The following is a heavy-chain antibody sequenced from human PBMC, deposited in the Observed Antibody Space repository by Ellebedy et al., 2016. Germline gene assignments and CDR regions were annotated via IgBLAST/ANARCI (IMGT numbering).Heavy chain of an antibody. CDR3: AKWNGGWYAFEV. V-gene: IGHV4-59*02. J-gene: IGHJ3*01. D-gene: IGHD6-19*01. Sequence: SETLSLTCNVSGASVSSDYWNWIRRPPGKGLEWIGYVFHTGFTKYNPSLKSRVTMSVDTSKSQFSLRLTSVTAADTAVYYCAKWNGGWYAFEVWGQGTMVTVSS. CDR2: VFHTGFT. CDR1: GASVSSDY.